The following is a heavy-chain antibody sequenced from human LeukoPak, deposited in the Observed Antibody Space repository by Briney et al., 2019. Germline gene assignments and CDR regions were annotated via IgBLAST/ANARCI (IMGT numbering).Heavy chain of an antibody. J-gene: IGHJ4*02. D-gene: IGHD1-26*01. Sequence: PGGSLRLSCAASGFTFSNYDVSWVRQAPGKGLEWVSAISGSGDRTYYADSVKGRFTISRDNSKNTLYLQINSLRAEDTAVYYCAKPSSGNYPPTGYWGQGTLVTVS. CDR3: AKPSSGNYPPTGY. V-gene: IGHV3-23*01. CDR2: ISGSGDRT. CDR1: GFTFSNYD.